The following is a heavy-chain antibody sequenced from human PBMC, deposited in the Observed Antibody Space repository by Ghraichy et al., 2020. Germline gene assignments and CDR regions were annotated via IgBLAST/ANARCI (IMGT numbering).Heavy chain of an antibody. V-gene: IGHV4-39*01. CDR3: ARHSQLTRYSYGPLDY. J-gene: IGHJ4*02. Sequence: ESLNITCTVSGGSISSSNYYWGWIRQPPGKGLEWIGNIYFSGTTYHNPSLKSRVTISVDTSKNQFSLRLSSVTAADTALYYCARHSQLTRYSYGPLDYWGQGTLVTVSS. D-gene: IGHD5-18*01. CDR1: GGSISSSNYY. CDR2: IYFSGTT.